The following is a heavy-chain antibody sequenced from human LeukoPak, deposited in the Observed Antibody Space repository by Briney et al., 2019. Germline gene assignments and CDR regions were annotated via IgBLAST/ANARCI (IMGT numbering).Heavy chain of an antibody. V-gene: IGHV3-33*01. CDR3: ARGYSGYDFYYFDY. Sequence: SCKASGYTFTGYYMHWVRQAPGKGLEWVAVIWYDGSNKYYVDSVKGRFTISRDNSKNTLYLQMNSLRAEDTAVYYCARGYSGYDFYYFDYWGQGTLVTVSS. D-gene: IGHD5-12*01. CDR1: GYTFTGYY. J-gene: IGHJ4*02. CDR2: IWYDGSNK.